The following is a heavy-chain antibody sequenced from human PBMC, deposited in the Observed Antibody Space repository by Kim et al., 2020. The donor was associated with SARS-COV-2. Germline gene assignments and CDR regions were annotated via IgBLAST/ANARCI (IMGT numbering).Heavy chain of an antibody. V-gene: IGHV3-33*01. CDR2: NK. Sequence: NKYYADSVEGRFTISRDNSKNTLYLQMNSLRAEDTAVYYCARDHYYGMDVWGQGTTVTVSS. CDR3: ARDHYYGMDV. J-gene: IGHJ6*02.